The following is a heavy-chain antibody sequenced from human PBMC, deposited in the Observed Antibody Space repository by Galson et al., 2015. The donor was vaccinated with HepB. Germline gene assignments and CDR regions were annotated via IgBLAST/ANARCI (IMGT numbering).Heavy chain of an antibody. CDR1: GFTFSSYA. CDR2: ISYDGSNK. D-gene: IGHD7-27*01. J-gene: IGHJ6*02. Sequence: ASGFTFSSYALHWVRQAPGKGLEWVAVISYDGSNKNYADSVKGRFTISRDESRNTLHLQMNSLRAEDTAIYYCARDKDPSRNWVDGLIYYGLAVWGQGTTVTVSS. CDR3: ARDKDPSRNWVDGLIYYGLAV. V-gene: IGHV3-30*04.